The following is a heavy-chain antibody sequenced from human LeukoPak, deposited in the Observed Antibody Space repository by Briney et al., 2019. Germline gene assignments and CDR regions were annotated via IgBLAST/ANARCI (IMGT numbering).Heavy chain of an antibody. CDR3: ARDQGWLPPNDAFDI. Sequence: PGGSLRLSCAASGFTFSDYYMSWIRQAPGKGLEWGSYISSSGSTIYYAASVKGRFTISRDNAKNSLYLQMNSRRAEDTAVYYCARDQGWLPPNDAFDIWGQGTMVTVSS. J-gene: IGHJ3*02. CDR1: GFTFSDYY. V-gene: IGHV3-11*01. D-gene: IGHD5-24*01. CDR2: ISSSGSTI.